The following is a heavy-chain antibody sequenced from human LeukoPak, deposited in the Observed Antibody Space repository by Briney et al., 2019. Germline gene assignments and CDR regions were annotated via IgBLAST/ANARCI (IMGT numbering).Heavy chain of an antibody. V-gene: IGHV1-69*04. CDR1: GGTFSSYT. Sequence: SVKVSCKASGGTFSSYTISWVRQAPGQGLEWMGRIIPILGIANYAQKFQGRVTITADKSTSTAYMELSSLRSEDTAVYYCAREPKDYDFWSGYEYYYYMDVWGKGTTVTVSS. CDR2: IIPILGIA. J-gene: IGHJ6*03. D-gene: IGHD3-3*01. CDR3: AREPKDYDFWSGYEYYYYMDV.